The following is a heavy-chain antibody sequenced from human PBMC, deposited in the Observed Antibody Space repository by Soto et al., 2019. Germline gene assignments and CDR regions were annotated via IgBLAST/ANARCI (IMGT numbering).Heavy chain of an antibody. D-gene: IGHD3-3*01. CDR2: MNPNSGNT. J-gene: IGHJ6*02. Sequence: GASVKVSCKASGYTFTSYDINWVRQATGQGLEWMGWMNPNSGNTGYAQKFQGRVTMTRNTSISTAYMELSSLRSEDTAVYYCARGLRFLEWFRYYYGMDVWGQGTTVTVCS. V-gene: IGHV1-8*01. CDR3: ARGLRFLEWFRYYYGMDV. CDR1: GYTFTSYD.